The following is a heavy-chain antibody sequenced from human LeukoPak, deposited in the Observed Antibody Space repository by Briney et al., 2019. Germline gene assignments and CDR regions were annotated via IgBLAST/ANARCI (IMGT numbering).Heavy chain of an antibody. D-gene: IGHD2-21*02. Sequence: GSSKVSCKASGYTFTNYDNSSVRQEPAEGLEWMGGMNPHSGNTGYAQKFQGRVTMTRNTSVSTAYMELSSLRSEDTALYYCARGNTGVTGWGQGTLVTVSS. J-gene: IGHJ4*01. CDR3: ARGNTGVTG. V-gene: IGHV1-8*01. CDR2: MNPHSGNT. CDR1: GYTFTNYD.